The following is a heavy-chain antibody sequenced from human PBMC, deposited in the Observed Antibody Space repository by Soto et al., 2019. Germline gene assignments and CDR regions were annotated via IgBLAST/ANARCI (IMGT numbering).Heavy chain of an antibody. D-gene: IGHD4-17*01. CDR2: ISGSGGST. CDR3: AKADGEELDSLYYFDY. Sequence: GGSLRLSCAASGFTFSSYAMSWVRQAPGKGLEWVSAISGSGGSTYYADSVKGRFTISRDNSKNTLYLQMNSLRAEDTAVYYCAKADGEELDSLYYFDYWGQGTLVTVSS. V-gene: IGHV3-23*01. J-gene: IGHJ4*02. CDR1: GFTFSSYA.